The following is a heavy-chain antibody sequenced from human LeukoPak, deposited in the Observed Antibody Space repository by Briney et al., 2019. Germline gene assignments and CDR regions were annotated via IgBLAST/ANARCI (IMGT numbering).Heavy chain of an antibody. CDR1: GYTFTSYD. CDR3: ARGRLYCSSSSCYDDY. CDR2: MNPNSGHT. Sequence: ASVKVSCKASGYTFTSYDINWVRQATGQGLEWMGWMNPNSGHTGYAQKFQGRVTMTRNTSIRTAYMELSSLRSEDTAVYYCARGRLYCSSSSCYDDYWGQGTLVTVSS. D-gene: IGHD2-2*01. V-gene: IGHV1-8*01. J-gene: IGHJ4*02.